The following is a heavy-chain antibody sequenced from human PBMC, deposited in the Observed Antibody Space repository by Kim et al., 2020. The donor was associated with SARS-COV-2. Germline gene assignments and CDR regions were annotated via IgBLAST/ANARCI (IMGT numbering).Heavy chain of an antibody. V-gene: IGHV3-53*01. Sequence: GGSLRLSCAASGFTVSSNYMSWVRQAPGKGLEWVSVIYSGGSTYYADSVKGRFTISRDNSKNTLYLQMNSLRAEDTAVYYCARDVVWDGHVYIDYWGQGTLVTVSS. CDR2: IYSGGST. CDR1: GFTVSSNY. CDR3: ARDVVWDGHVYIDY. J-gene: IGHJ4*02. D-gene: IGHD1-26*01.